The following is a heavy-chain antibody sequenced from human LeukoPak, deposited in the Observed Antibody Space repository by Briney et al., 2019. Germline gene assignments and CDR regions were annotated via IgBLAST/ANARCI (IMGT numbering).Heavy chain of an antibody. CDR2: ISSSSYI. CDR3: ARDLPYYYDSSGYYYGWY. V-gene: IGHV3-21*01. J-gene: IGHJ4*02. Sequence: GGSLRLSCAASGFTFSSYSMNWVRQAPGKGLEWVSSISSSSYIYYADSVKGRFTISRDNAKNSLYLQMNSLRAEDTAVYYCARDLPYYYDSSGYYYGWYWGQGTLVTVSS. CDR1: GFTFSSYS. D-gene: IGHD3-22*01.